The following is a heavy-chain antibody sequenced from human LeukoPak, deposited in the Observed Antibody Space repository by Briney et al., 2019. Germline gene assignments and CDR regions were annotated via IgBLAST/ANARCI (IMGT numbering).Heavy chain of an antibody. D-gene: IGHD2-21*02. J-gene: IGHJ4*02. Sequence: ASVKVSCKASGSTFTSYGISWVRQARGQGLEWMGWVSGYNGNTKYAEKFQGRVTMATDTSTSTAYMELRSLRSDDTAVYYCAREAYCGGDCYRHFDYWGQGTLVTVSS. CDR1: GSTFTSYG. CDR3: AREAYCGGDCYRHFDY. CDR2: VSGYNGNT. V-gene: IGHV1-18*01.